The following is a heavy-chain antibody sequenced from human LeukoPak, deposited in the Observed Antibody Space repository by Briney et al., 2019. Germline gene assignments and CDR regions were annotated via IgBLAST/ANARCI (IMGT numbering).Heavy chain of an antibody. CDR1: GYSIISAYF. CDR2: IFHSGDV. V-gene: IGHV4-38-2*02. J-gene: IGHJ4*02. D-gene: IGHD2-15*01. Sequence: PSETLSLTCIVSGYSIISAYFWGWVRQPPGKGPEWIGSIFHSGDVYYNPSLTSRVTLSVDPSNNRFSLKVTSVTAADTAIYYCARVVASTSIDFWGQGTLVTVSS. CDR3: ARVVASTSIDF.